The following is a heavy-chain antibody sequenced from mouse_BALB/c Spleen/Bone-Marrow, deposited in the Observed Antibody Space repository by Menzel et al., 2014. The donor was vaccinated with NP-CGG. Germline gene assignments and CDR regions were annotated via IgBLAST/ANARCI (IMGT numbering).Heavy chain of an antibody. CDR3: ARDNYYGYHWYFDV. D-gene: IGHD1-2*01. CDR2: IRNKANGYTT. V-gene: IGHV7-3*02. Sequence: VQLQQSGGGLVQPGGSLRLSCATSGFTFTDYYMSWARQPPGKALEWLGFIRNKANGYTTEYSASVKGRFTISRDNSQSILYLQMNTLRAEDSATYYCARDNYYGYHWYFDVWGAGTTVTVSS. CDR1: GFTFTDYY. J-gene: IGHJ1*01.